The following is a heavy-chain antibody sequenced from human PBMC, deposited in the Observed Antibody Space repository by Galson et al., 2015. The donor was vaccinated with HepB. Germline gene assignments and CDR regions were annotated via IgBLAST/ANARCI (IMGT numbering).Heavy chain of an antibody. CDR3: ASRGGSEDIVVVPAAIWFDP. D-gene: IGHD2-2*01. J-gene: IGHJ5*02. CDR2: INHSGST. V-gene: IGHV4-34*01. Sequence: ETLSLTCAVYGGSFSGYYWSWIRQPPGKGLEWIGEINHSGSTNYNPSLKSRVTISVDTSKNQFSLKLSSVTAADTAVYYCASRGGSEDIVVVPAAIWFDPWGQGTPVTVSS. CDR1: GGSFSGYY.